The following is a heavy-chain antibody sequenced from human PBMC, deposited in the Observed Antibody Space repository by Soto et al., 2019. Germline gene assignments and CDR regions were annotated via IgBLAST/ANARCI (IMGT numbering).Heavy chain of an antibody. J-gene: IGHJ4*02. CDR3: ARESEDLTSNFDY. CDR1: GFTFTRYS. Sequence: GGSLRLSCAASGFTFTRYSMNWVRQAPGKGLEWVSSISSTTNYIYYGDSMRGRFTISRDNGKNSLYLEMHSLRAEDTAVYYCARESEDLTSNFDYWGQGTLVTVSS. V-gene: IGHV3-21*06. CDR2: ISSTTNYI.